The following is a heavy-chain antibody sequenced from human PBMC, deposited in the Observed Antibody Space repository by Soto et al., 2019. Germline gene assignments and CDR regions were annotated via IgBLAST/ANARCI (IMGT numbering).Heavy chain of an antibody. CDR3: ARGLASFYDSSGYPYYFDY. D-gene: IGHD3-22*01. CDR2: IYYSGST. CDR1: GGSISSYY. Sequence: SETLSLTCTVSGGSISSYYWSWIRLPPGKGLEWIGYIYYSGSTNHNPSLKSRVTMSVDRSKNQFSLKLGSVTAADTAVYYCARGLASFYDSSGYPYYFDYWGQGTLVTVSS. J-gene: IGHJ4*02. V-gene: IGHV4-59*01.